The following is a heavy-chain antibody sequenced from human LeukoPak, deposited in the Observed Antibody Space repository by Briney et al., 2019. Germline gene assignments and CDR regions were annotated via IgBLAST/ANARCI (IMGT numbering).Heavy chain of an antibody. CDR3: ARDRVGDFDY. V-gene: IGHV3-66*01. CDR2: IYSGGST. J-gene: IGHJ4*02. CDR1: GFTVSSNY. D-gene: IGHD1-26*01. Sequence: SGGSLRLSCAAPGFTVSSNYMSWVRQAPGKGLEWVSVIYSGGSTYYADSVKGRFTISRDNSKNTLYLQMNSLRAEDTAVYYCARDRVGDFDYWGQGTLVTVSS.